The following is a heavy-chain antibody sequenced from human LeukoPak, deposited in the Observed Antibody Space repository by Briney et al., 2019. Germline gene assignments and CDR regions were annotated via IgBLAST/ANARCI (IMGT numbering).Heavy chain of an antibody. CDR1: GFTFSSYA. Sequence: AGGSLRLSCAASGFTFSSYAMSWVRQAPGKGLEWVSAISGSGGSTYYADSVKGRFTISRDNSKNTLYLQMNSLRAEDTAVYYCAKAPRYFDWLSVDYWGQGTLVTVSS. J-gene: IGHJ4*02. CDR2: ISGSGGST. D-gene: IGHD3-9*01. CDR3: AKAPRYFDWLSVDY. V-gene: IGHV3-23*01.